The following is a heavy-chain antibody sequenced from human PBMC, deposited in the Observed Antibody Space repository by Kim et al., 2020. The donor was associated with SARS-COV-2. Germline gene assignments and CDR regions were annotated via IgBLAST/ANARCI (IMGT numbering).Heavy chain of an antibody. D-gene: IGHD6-6*01. CDR2: ISYDGSNK. V-gene: IGHV3-30*04. J-gene: IGHJ4*02. Sequence: GGSLRLSCAASGFTFSSYAMHWVRQAPGKGLEWVAVISYDGSNKYYADSVKGRFTISRDNSKNTLYLQMNSLRAEDTAVYYCAREGGDSSSSHGFDYWGQGTLVTVSS. CDR3: AREGGDSSSSHGFDY. CDR1: GFTFSSYA.